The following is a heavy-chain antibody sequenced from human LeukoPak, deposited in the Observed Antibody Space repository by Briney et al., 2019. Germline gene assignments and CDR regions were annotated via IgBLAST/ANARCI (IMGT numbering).Heavy chain of an antibody. CDR1: GGSISSGGYY. CDR2: IYYSGST. Sequence: PSETLSLTCTVSGGSISSGGYYWSWIRQHPGKGLEWIGYIYYSGSTYYNPSLKSRVTISVDTSKNQFSLKLSSVTAADTAVYYCARGPTTVDWYFDLWGRGTLVTVSS. J-gene: IGHJ2*01. D-gene: IGHD4-23*01. V-gene: IGHV4-31*03. CDR3: ARGPTTVDWYFDL.